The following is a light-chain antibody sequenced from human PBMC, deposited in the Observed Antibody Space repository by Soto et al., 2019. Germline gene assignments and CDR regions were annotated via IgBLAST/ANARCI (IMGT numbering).Light chain of an antibody. CDR3: SSYTGGATWV. Sequence: QSAPTQPASVSGSPGQSITISCTGTSSDVGGYNSVSWYQQHPGKAPKLMISAVTDRPSGVSNRFSGSKSGNTASLTISGLQTEDEADYYCSSYTGGATWVFGGGTKLTVL. J-gene: IGLJ3*02. V-gene: IGLV2-14*01. CDR1: SSDVGGYNS. CDR2: AVT.